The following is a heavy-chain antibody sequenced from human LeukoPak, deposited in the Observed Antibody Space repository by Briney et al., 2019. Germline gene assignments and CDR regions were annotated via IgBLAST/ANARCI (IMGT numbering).Heavy chain of an antibody. CDR3: AKLDYGAVHDAFDI. D-gene: IGHD4-17*01. J-gene: IGHJ3*02. CDR2: INPNSGGT. V-gene: IGHV1-2*02. Sequence: ASVKVSCKASGYTFTGYYMHWARQAPGQGLEWMGWINPNSGGTNYAQKFQGRVTMTRDTSISTAYMELSRLRSDDTAVYYCAKLDYGAVHDAFDIWGQGTMVTVSS. CDR1: GYTFTGYY.